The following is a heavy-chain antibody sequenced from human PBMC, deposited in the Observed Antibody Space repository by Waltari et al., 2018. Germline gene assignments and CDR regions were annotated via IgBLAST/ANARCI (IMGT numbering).Heavy chain of an antibody. V-gene: IGHV4-39*01. CDR3: ATYIGASIGTAAFDV. D-gene: IGHD1-1*01. Sequence: GWIRQPPGQGLECIGTISYNGATYNSPSLRGRVTVSRDTSMNQLSLKLGSVTAADTAVYYCATYIGASIGTAAFDVWGQGTMVTVSS. J-gene: IGHJ3*01. CDR2: ISYNGAT.